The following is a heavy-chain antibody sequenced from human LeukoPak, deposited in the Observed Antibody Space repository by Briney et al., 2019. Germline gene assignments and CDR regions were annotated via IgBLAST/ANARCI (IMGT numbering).Heavy chain of an antibody. J-gene: IGHJ4*02. Sequence: PGGSLRLSRAVSGFTFSSYAMHWVREAPGKGREWVAVMSYDGSNKYYTDSVKGRFTISRDNSKNTLFLQMNSLRAEDTAVYYCARGVIAAGGNDFDYWGQGTLVTVSS. V-gene: IGHV3-30*04. CDR1: GFTFSSYA. D-gene: IGHD6-13*01. CDR2: MSYDGSNK. CDR3: ARGVIAAGGNDFDY.